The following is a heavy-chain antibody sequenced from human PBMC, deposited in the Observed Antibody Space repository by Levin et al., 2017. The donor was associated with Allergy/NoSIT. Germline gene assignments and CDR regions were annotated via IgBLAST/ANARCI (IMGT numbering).Heavy chain of an antibody. J-gene: IGHJ3*02. CDR3: ARVLGTMSSSWYPGAFDS. CDR1: GYTFTGYY. CDR2: INPNSGGT. V-gene: IGHV1-2*02. D-gene: IGHD6-13*01. Sequence: GESLKISCKASGYTFTGYYMHWVRQAPGQGLEWMGWINPNSGGTNYAQKFQGRVTMTRDTSISTAYMELSRLRSDDTAVYYCARVLGTMSSSWYPGAFDSWGQGTMVTVSS.